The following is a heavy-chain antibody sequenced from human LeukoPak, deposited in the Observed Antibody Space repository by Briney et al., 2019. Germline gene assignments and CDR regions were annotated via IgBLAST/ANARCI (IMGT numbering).Heavy chain of an antibody. D-gene: IGHD6-13*01. Sequence: GGSLRLSCAASGFTFSSYGMHWVRQAPGKGLEWVAVVSYDGSTKYFGDSGKGRFTISRDNSKNTLYLQMNSLRTEDTAVYYCAKETYSTSWQLDSWGQGTLVTVSS. CDR2: VSYDGSTK. CDR1: GFTFSSYG. V-gene: IGHV3-30*18. CDR3: AKETYSTSWQLDS. J-gene: IGHJ4*02.